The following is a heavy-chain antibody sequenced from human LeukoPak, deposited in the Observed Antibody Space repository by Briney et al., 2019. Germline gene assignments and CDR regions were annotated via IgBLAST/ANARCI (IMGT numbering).Heavy chain of an antibody. J-gene: IGHJ6*02. CDR3: AREEVDTAMVPPPPYYYYGMDV. CDR2: IIPIFGTA. CDR1: GGTFSSYA. D-gene: IGHD5-18*01. Sequence: GASVKVSCKASGGTFSSYAISWVRQAPGQGLEWMGGIIPIFGTANYAQKLQGRVTMTTGTSTSTAYMELRSLRSDDTAAYYCAREEVDTAMVPPPPYYYYGMDVWGQGTTVTVSS. V-gene: IGHV1-69*05.